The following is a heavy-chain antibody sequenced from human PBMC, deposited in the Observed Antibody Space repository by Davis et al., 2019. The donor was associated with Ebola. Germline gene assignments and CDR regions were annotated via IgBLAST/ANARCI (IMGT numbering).Heavy chain of an antibody. V-gene: IGHV5-51*01. J-gene: IGHJ4*02. CDR1: GYSFTSYW. Sequence: KVSCKGSGYSFTSYWIGWVRQMPGKGLEWMGIIYPGDSDTRYSPSFQGQVTISADKSMSTAYLQWSSLKASDTAMYYCARPYSGYAAYFDYWGQGTLVTVSS. CDR3: ARPYSGYAAYFDY. D-gene: IGHD5-12*01. CDR2: IYPGDSDT.